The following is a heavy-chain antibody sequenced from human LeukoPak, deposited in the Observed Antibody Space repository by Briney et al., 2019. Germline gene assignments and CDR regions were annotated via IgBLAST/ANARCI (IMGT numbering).Heavy chain of an antibody. Sequence: GGSLRLSCAASGFTFSSYWMSWVRQAPGKGLEWVSAISGSGGSTYYADSVKGRFTISRDNSKNTLYLQMNSLRAEDTAVYYCARWLYDILTGYYMDVWGKGTTVTISS. CDR2: ISGSGGST. V-gene: IGHV3-23*01. D-gene: IGHD3-9*01. J-gene: IGHJ6*03. CDR3: ARWLYDILTGYYMDV. CDR1: GFTFSSYW.